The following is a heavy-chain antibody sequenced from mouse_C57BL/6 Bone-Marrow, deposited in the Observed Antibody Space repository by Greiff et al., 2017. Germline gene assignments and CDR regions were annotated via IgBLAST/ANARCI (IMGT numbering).Heavy chain of an antibody. D-gene: IGHD1-1*01. V-gene: IGHV1-76*01. J-gene: IGHJ2*01. CDR3: ARLNTTVVAYYFDY. CDR1: GYTFTDYY. CDR2: IYPGSGNT. Sequence: QVQLKESGAELVRPGASVKLSCKASGYTFTDYYINWVKQRPGQGLEWIARIYPGSGNTYYNEKFKGKATLTAEKSSSTAYMQLSSLTSEDSAVYFCARLNTTVVAYYFDYWGQGTTLTVSS.